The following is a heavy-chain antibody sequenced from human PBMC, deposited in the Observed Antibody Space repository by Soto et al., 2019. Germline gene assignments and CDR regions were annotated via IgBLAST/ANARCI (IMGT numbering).Heavy chain of an antibody. D-gene: IGHD3-22*01. CDR2: IIPIFGTA. Sequence: GASVKVSCKASGGTFSSYAISWVRQAPGQGLEWMGGIIPIFGTANYAQKFQGRVTITADESTSTAYMELSSLRSEDTAVYYCAHAARKYYYDRSGYPFDIWGQGTIVTVSS. J-gene: IGHJ3*02. V-gene: IGHV1-69*13. CDR1: GGTFSSYA. CDR3: AHAARKYYYDRSGYPFDI.